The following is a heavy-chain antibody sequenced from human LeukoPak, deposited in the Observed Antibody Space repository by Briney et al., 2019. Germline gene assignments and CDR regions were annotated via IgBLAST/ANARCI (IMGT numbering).Heavy chain of an antibody. CDR1: GFTFSSYS. CDR3: AKGVDGSRYYFDY. Sequence: PGGSLRLSCAASGFTFSSYSMSWVRQAPGKGLEWVSGISGSGGSTYYADSVKGRFTISRDNSKNTLYLQMNSLRAEDTAVYYCAKGVDGSRYYFDYWGQGTLVTVSS. D-gene: IGHD2-2*01. J-gene: IGHJ4*02. CDR2: ISGSGGST. V-gene: IGHV3-23*01.